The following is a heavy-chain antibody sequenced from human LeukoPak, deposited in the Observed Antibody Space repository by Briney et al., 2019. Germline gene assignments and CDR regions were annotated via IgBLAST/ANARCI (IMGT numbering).Heavy chain of an antibody. CDR2: ISGSGGST. CDR3: AIFSEGFDY. Sequence: GGSLRLSCAASGFTFSSYSMNWVRQAPGKGLEWVSAISGSGGSTYYADSVKGRLTISRDNSKNTLYLQMNSLRAEDTAVYYCAIFSEGFDYWGQGTLVTVSS. V-gene: IGHV3-23*01. CDR1: GFTFSSYS. J-gene: IGHJ4*02.